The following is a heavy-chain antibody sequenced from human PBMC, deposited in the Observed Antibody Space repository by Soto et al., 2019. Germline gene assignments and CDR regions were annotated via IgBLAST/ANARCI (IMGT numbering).Heavy chain of an antibody. Sequence: ASVKVSCKASGYTFTNYYVHWVRQAPGQGLEWMGIINPSGGSTTYAQKFQGRVTMTRDTSTSTVYMELSSLRSEDTAVYYCARRSSSSTFDHWGQGTLVTVS. D-gene: IGHD6-6*01. CDR3: ARRSSSSTFDH. V-gene: IGHV1-46*01. CDR1: GYTFTNYY. CDR2: INPSGGST. J-gene: IGHJ4*02.